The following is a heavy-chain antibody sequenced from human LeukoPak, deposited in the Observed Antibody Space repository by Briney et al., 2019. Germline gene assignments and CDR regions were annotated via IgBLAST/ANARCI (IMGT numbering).Heavy chain of an antibody. CDR3: AKDLHYCSSTSCYRDGYYMDV. J-gene: IGHJ6*03. V-gene: IGHV3-30*18. CDR2: ISYDGSNK. CDR1: GFTFSSYG. Sequence: GRSLRLSCAASGFTFSSYGMHWVRQAPGKGLEWVAVISYDGSNKYYADSVKGRFTISRDNSKNTLYLQINSLRVEDSAVYYCAKDLHYCSSTSCYRDGYYMDVWGEGTTVTVSS. D-gene: IGHD2-2*02.